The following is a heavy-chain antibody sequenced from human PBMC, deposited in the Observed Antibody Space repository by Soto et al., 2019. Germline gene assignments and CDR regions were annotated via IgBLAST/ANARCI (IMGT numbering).Heavy chain of an antibody. CDR3: ARQCRGVTCHWFVP. J-gene: IGHJ5*02. CDR2: THYSGSS. D-gene: IGHD2-15*01. V-gene: IGHV4-59*08. Sequence: PSETLSLTCTISGVSITNYFWNWIRQTPEKGLEWIGFTHYSGSSSFAASLKSRLSMSVDTSRNQFSLNLNSVTAADTAVYYCARQCRGVTCHWFVPWGQGTLVTVSS. CDR1: GVSITNYF.